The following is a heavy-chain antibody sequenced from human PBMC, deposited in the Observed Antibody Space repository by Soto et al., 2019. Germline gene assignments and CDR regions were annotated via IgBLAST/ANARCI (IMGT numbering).Heavy chain of an antibody. CDR1: GYTFTNYY. D-gene: IGHD4-17*01. Sequence: QVQLVQSGTEVKKPGASVKVSCKASGYTFTNYYIHWVRQGPGQGLEWLGIINPSGGSTTYAQNFQGRVTMTRDTSTTTIYMDLSSLRFEDTAVYYCARRYGGSMDVWGQGTTVTVSS. CDR3: ARRYGGSMDV. CDR2: INPSGGST. V-gene: IGHV1-46*01. J-gene: IGHJ6*02.